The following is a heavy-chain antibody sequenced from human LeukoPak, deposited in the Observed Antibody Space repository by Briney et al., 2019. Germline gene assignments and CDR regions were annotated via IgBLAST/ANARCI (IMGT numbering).Heavy chain of an antibody. CDR1: GSSFTSYW. CDR3: ARHLGIAAPGSIDY. J-gene: IGHJ4*02. CDR2: IYPGDSDT. D-gene: IGHD6-13*01. Sequence: GASLKISCKGSGSSFTSYWIGWVRPMPGKGLEWRGIIYPGDSDTRYSPSFQGQVTISADKSISTAYLQWSSLKASDTAMYYCARHLGIAAPGSIDYWGQGTVVTVSS. V-gene: IGHV5-51*01.